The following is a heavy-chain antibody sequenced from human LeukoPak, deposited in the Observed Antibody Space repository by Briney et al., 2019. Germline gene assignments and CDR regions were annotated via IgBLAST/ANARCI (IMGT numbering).Heavy chain of an antibody. CDR3: ARGDGEGATIYAFDI. Sequence: GGSLRLSCAASGLTFRSYSFHWVRQAPGKGLEYVSAISSNGGHTYYANSVKGRFTISRDNSKNTLYLQMGSLRAEDMAVYYCARGDGEGATIYAFDIWGQGTMVTVSS. CDR1: GLTFRSYS. CDR2: ISSNGGHT. J-gene: IGHJ3*02. V-gene: IGHV3-64*01. D-gene: IGHD1-26*01.